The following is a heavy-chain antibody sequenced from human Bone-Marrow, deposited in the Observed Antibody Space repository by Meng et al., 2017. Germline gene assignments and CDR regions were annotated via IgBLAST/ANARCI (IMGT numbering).Heavy chain of an antibody. Sequence: QLQLQESGPGLVKPSETLSLTCTVSGGSIRRSSDYWGWVRQPPGKGLEWIGSIHYSGNTYYNPSLKSRVTISADTSKNQFSLKLSAVTAADTAVYYCASTYYYDSTGPNWFGPWGQGTLVTVSS. J-gene: IGHJ5*02. D-gene: IGHD3-22*01. CDR1: GGSIRRSSDY. CDR3: ASTYYYDSTGPNWFGP. V-gene: IGHV4-39*07. CDR2: IHYSGNT.